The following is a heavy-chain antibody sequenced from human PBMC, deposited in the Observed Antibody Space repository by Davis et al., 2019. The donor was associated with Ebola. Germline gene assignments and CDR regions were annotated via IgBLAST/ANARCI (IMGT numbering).Heavy chain of an antibody. CDR2: ISGSGGST. Sequence: PGGSLRLSCVASGFTYSNYAMSWVRQAPGKGLEWVSGISGSGGSTYYADSVKGRFTISRDISKNTLYLQMNSLRAEDTAVYYCARGGIGYDYWGQGTLVTVSS. D-gene: IGHD2-15*01. CDR3: ARGGIGYDY. J-gene: IGHJ4*02. V-gene: IGHV3-23*01. CDR1: GFTYSNYA.